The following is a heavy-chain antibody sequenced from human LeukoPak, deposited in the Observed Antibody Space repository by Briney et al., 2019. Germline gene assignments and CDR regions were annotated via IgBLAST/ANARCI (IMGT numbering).Heavy chain of an antibody. CDR1: RGTFSSYA. V-gene: IGHV1-69*04. Sequence: ASVKVSCKDSRGTFSSYAISWVRQAPGQGGEWMGRIFPILGIANYAQKFQGIVTITADKSTSTAYMELSSLRSQDTAVYYGARAMTTVTRGPRLGDYWGQGTLVTVSS. CDR2: IFPILGIA. J-gene: IGHJ4*02. CDR3: ARAMTTVTRGPRLGDY. D-gene: IGHD4-17*01.